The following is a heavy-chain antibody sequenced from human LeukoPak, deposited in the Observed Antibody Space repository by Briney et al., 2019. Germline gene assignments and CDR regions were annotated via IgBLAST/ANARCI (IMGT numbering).Heavy chain of an antibody. CDR1: GFTFSSYA. V-gene: IGHV3-23*01. Sequence: GGSLRLSCAASGFTFSSYAMSWVRQAPGQGLEWVSAISGSGGSTYYADSVKGRFTISRDNSKNTLYLQMNSLRAEDTAVYYCAKGNRKGYYYYYMDVWGKGTTVTVSS. J-gene: IGHJ6*03. CDR3: AKGNRKGYYYYYMDV. CDR2: ISGSGGST. D-gene: IGHD1/OR15-1a*01.